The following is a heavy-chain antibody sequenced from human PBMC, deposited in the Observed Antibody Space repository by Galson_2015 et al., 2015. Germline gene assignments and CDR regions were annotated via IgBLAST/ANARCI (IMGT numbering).Heavy chain of an antibody. D-gene: IGHD6-13*01. CDR2: IYHSGST. CDR1: GYSISSGYY. V-gene: IGHV4-38-2*02. Sequence: ETLSLTCTVSGYSISSGYYWGWIRQPPGKGLEWIGSIYHSGSTYYNPSLKSRVTISVDTSKNQFSLKLNSVTAADTAVYYCARDLVYSSSWYVDYWGQGTLVTVSS. J-gene: IGHJ4*02. CDR3: ARDLVYSSSWYVDY.